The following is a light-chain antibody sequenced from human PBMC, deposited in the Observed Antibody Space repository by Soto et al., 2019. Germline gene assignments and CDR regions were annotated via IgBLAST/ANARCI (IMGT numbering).Light chain of an antibody. J-gene: IGLJ1*01. V-gene: IGLV2-11*01. CDR3: CSYAGTNTYV. Sequence: QSALTQPRSVSGSPGQSVTISCTGTSSDVGAYVYVSWYQNQPGSAPKLIIYDVYKRPSGVPDRFSGSKSGDTASLTISGLQADDESDYYCCSYAGTNTYVFGPGTKVTV. CDR2: DVY. CDR1: SSDVGAYVY.